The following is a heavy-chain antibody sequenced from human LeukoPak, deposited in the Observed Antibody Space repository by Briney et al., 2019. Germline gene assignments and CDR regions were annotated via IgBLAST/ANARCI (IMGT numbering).Heavy chain of an antibody. CDR3: ARDQRRYCSSTSCYVFDY. CDR2: ISYDGSNK. CDR1: GFTFSNFA. J-gene: IGHJ4*02. Sequence: PGRSLRLSCAASGFTFSNFAVHWVRQAPGKGLEWVALISYDGSNKYYADSVKGRFTISRDNSKNTLYLQMNSLRAEDTAVYYCARDQRRYCSSTSCYVFDYWGQGTLVTVSS. D-gene: IGHD2-2*01. V-gene: IGHV3-30-3*01.